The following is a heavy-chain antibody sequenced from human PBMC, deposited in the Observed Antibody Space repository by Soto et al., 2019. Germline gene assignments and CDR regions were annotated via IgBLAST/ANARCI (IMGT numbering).Heavy chain of an antibody. D-gene: IGHD6-6*01. CDR2: IIPIFGTA. CDR1: GGTFSSYA. CDR3: ARGLEYSSSSEDYYYYGMDV. J-gene: IGHJ6*02. Sequence: QVQLVQSGAEVKKPGSSVKVSCKASGGTFSSYAISWVRQAPGQGLEWMGGIIPIFGTANYAQKFQGRVTITADESTSTAYMELSSLRSEDTAVYYCARGLEYSSSSEDYYYYGMDVWGQGTTVTVSS. V-gene: IGHV1-69*01.